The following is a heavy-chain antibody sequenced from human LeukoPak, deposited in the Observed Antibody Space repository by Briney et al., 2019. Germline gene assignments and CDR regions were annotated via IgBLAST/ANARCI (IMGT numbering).Heavy chain of an antibody. J-gene: IGHJ4*02. CDR3: ATTLDSSGYYYFDY. CDR1: GHRFASYW. Sequence: GESLQISCKGSGHRFASYWIGWVRQMPGKGLEWMGIIYPGDSDTRYSPSFRGQVTISADKSISTAYLQWSSLKASDTAIYYCATTLDSSGYYYFDYWGQGALVTVSS. CDR2: IYPGDSDT. D-gene: IGHD3-22*01. V-gene: IGHV5-51*01.